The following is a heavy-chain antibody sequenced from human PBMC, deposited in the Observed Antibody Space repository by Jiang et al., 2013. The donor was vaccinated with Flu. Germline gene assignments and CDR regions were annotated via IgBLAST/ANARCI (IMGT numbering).Heavy chain of an antibody. Sequence: TFSSYAISWVRQAPGQGLEWMGGIIPIFGTANYAQKFQGRVTITADESTSTAYMELSSLRSEDTAVYYCATDSNGFAAYWGQGTLVTVSS. CDR2: IIPIFGTA. V-gene: IGHV1-69*01. D-gene: IGHD2-21*02. CDR3: ATDSNGFAAY. CDR1: TFSSYA. J-gene: IGHJ4*02.